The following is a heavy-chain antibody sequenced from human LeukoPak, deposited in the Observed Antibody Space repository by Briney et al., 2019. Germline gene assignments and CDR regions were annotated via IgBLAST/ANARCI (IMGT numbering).Heavy chain of an antibody. CDR2: MFHSGST. D-gene: IGHD3-16*02. V-gene: IGHV4-38-2*02. CDR1: GGSLSSGSY. CDR3: ARAMRTRRYYDYVWGSYRDAFDI. Sequence: SETLSLTCTVSGGSLSSGSYWGWIRQPPGKGLEWIGTMFHSGSTYYNPSLKSRVTISVDTSKNQFSLKLSSVTAADTAVYYCARAMRTRRYYDYVWGSYRDAFDIWGQGTMVTVSS. J-gene: IGHJ3*02.